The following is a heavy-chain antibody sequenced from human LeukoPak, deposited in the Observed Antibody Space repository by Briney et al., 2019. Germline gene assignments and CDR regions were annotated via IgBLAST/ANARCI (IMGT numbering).Heavy chain of an antibody. Sequence: SETLSLTCTVSGGSVSSGSYYWSWIRQPPGKGLEWIGYIYYTGSTEYTPSLKSRVTMSLDTSKNQYSLKLSSVTAADTAVYYCARHTASNSVAFDIWGQGTLVTVSS. CDR1: GGSVSSGSYY. D-gene: IGHD2-2*02. CDR2: IYYTGST. CDR3: ARHTASNSVAFDI. V-gene: IGHV4-61*01. J-gene: IGHJ3*02.